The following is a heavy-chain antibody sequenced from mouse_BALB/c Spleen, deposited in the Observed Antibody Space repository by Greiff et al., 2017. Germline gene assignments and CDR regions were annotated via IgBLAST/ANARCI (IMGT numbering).Heavy chain of an antibody. J-gene: IGHJ3*01. D-gene: IGHD1-2*01. CDR2: ISDGGSYT. V-gene: IGHV5-4*02. Sequence: EVQGVESGGGLVKPGGSLKLSCAASGFTFSDYYMYWVRQTPEKRLEWVATISDGGSYTYYPDSVKGRFTISRDNAKNNLYLQMSSLKSEDTAMYYCARDGTTAEAYWGQGTLVTVSA. CDR3: ARDGTTAEAY. CDR1: GFTFSDYY.